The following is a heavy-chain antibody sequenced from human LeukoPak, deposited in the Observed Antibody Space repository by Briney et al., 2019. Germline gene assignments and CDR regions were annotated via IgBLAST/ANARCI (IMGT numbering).Heavy chain of an antibody. D-gene: IGHD3-3*01. J-gene: IGHJ5*02. Sequence: GGSLRLSCAASGFTFSSYSMNWVRQAPGKGLEWVSSISSSSSYIYYADSVKGRFTISRDNSKNTVYLQMNSLRAEDTAVYYCAKDFEGGSYYDFWSGYSMAPWGRGTLVTVSS. CDR3: AKDFEGGSYYDFWSGYSMAP. V-gene: IGHV3-21*01. CDR1: GFTFSSYS. CDR2: ISSSSSYI.